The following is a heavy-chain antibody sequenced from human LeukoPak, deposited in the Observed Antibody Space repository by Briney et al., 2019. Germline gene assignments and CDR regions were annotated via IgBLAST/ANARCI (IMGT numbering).Heavy chain of an antibody. CDR2: IIPIFDTP. J-gene: IGHJ3*02. CDR3: ARDGTPRGDSSGYPGVMNAFDI. D-gene: IGHD3-22*01. CDR1: GGSFNNHA. Sequence: SVKVSCKASGGSFNNHAISWVRQAPGQGLEWMGGIIPIFDTPNYAQKFQGSVTITTDEPTSTAYLELSSLRSEDTAVYYCARDGTPRGDSSGYPGVMNAFDIWGQGTMVTVSS. V-gene: IGHV1-69*05.